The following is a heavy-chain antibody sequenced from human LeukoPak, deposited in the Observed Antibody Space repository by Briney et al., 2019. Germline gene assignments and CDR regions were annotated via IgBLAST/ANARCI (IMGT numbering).Heavy chain of an antibody. Sequence: GESLKISCKASGYSFTTYWIAWVRQMPGKGLEWMGMIYPGDSDTRYSPSFQGQITISVDKSISIAYLQWSSLKASDTAMYYCARPLQGVAGTWGYWGQGTLVTVS. D-gene: IGHD6-19*01. CDR3: ARPLQGVAGTWGY. J-gene: IGHJ4*02. V-gene: IGHV5-51*01. CDR2: IYPGDSDT. CDR1: GYSFTTYW.